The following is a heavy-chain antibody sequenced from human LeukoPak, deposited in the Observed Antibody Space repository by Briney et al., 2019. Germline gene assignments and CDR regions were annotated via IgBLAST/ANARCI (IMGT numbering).Heavy chain of an antibody. CDR2: IRSKAYGGTT. D-gene: IGHD1-7*01. V-gene: IGHV3-49*04. J-gene: IGHJ4*02. Sequence: GGSLRLPCTVSGFTFGDYAMSWVRQAPRKGQAWVGFIRSKAYGGTTEYAASVKGSFTISRDDSKSIAYLQMNSLKTEDTAVYYCTRGYNWNYGYFDNWGQGTLVTVSS. CDR3: TRGYNWNYGYFDN. CDR1: GFTFGDYA.